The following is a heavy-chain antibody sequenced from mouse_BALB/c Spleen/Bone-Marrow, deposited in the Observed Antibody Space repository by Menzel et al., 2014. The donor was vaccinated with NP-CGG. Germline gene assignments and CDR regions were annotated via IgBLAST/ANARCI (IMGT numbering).Heavy chain of an antibody. J-gene: IGHJ4*01. CDR1: GYAFSSYW. V-gene: IGHV1-80*01. Sequence: QVQLQQSGAELVRPGSSVKISCKASGYAFSSYWMNWVKQRPGQGLEWIGQIYPGDGDTNYNGKFKGKATLTADKSSSTAYMQLSRLTSEDSAVYFCARSDYYAMDYWGQGTSVTVSS. CDR3: ARSDYYAMDY. CDR2: IYPGDGDT.